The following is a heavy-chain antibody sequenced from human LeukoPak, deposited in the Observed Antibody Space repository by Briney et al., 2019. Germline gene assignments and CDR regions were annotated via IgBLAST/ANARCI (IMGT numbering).Heavy chain of an antibody. J-gene: IGHJ6*02. Sequence: PGGSLRLSCAASGFTFSSYGMHWVRQAPGKGLEWVAVISYDGSNKYYADSVKGRSTISRDNSKNTLYLQMNSLRAEDTAVYYCAKEITVVKNYYYGMDVWGQGTTVTVSS. V-gene: IGHV3-30*18. CDR1: GFTFSSYG. CDR2: ISYDGSNK. D-gene: IGHD4-23*01. CDR3: AKEITVVKNYYYGMDV.